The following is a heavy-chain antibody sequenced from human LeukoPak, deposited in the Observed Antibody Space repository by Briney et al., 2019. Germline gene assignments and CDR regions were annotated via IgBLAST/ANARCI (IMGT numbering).Heavy chain of an antibody. Sequence: SETLSLTCAVYGGSFSGYYWSWIRQPPGKGLEWIGEINHSGSTNYNPSLKSRVTISVDTSKNQFSLQMNSVRAEDTAVYYCVGWGISGITNHWGQGTLVTVSS. CDR2: INHSGST. V-gene: IGHV4-34*01. D-gene: IGHD1-7*01. CDR3: VGWGISGITNH. J-gene: IGHJ4*02. CDR1: GGSFSGYY.